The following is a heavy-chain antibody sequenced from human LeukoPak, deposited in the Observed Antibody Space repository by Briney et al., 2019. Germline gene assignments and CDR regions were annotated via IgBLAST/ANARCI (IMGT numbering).Heavy chain of an antibody. CDR3: AKDPYSHNWFDP. CDR2: ISDSGGRT. Sequence: GGSLRLSCVASGFTFSSYAMSWVRQAPGNGLEWVTAISDSGGRTFYADSVKGRFTISRDNSKSTLYLQMSSLKAEDAAVYYCAKDPYSHNWFDPWGQGTLVTVSS. J-gene: IGHJ5*02. CDR1: GFTFSSYA. V-gene: IGHV3-23*01. D-gene: IGHD2-21*01.